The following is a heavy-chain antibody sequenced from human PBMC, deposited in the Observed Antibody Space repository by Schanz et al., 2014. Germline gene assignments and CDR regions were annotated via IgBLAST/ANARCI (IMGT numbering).Heavy chain of an antibody. V-gene: IGHV3-74*01. CDR2: TSHDGSFT. J-gene: IGHJ3*02. CDR3: AKDPQKDYGGKPQAFDI. D-gene: IGHD4-17*01. CDR1: GFTFSDSW. Sequence: EVQLVESGGGLVQPGGSLRLSCAASGFTFSDSWMHWVRQAPGKGLVWVSLTSHDGSFTPFADSVKGRFTISRDNAKNELYLQMNRLRAEDAAVYYCAKDPQKDYGGKPQAFDIWGQGTMVTVSS.